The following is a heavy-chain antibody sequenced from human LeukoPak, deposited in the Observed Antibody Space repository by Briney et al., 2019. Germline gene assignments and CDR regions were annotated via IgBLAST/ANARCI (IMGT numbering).Heavy chain of an antibody. V-gene: IGHV1-2*02. CDR3: ARDEYSSSPDFDY. D-gene: IGHD6-6*01. CDR1: GYTFTGYY. Sequence: ASVKVSCKASGYTFTGYYMHWVRQAPGQGLDGMGWINPNSGGTNYAQKFQGRVTMTRDTSISTAYMELSRLRSDDTAVYYCARDEYSSSPDFDYWGQGTLVTVSS. CDR2: INPNSGGT. J-gene: IGHJ4*02.